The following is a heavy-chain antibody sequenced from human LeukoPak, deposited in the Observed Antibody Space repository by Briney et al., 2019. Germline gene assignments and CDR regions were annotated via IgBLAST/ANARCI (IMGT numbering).Heavy chain of an antibody. V-gene: IGHV3-23*01. CDR1: GFIFNNYG. CDR2: ISNDGGGT. J-gene: IGHJ4*02. D-gene: IGHD3-22*01. CDR3: AKGSSGYFFDL. Sequence: RGSLRLSCAASGFIFNNYGLVWVRQAPGKGLEWVSAISNDGGGTTYADFVKGRFTISRDNSKNTLFLQMDSLRAEDTALYYCAKGSSGYFFDLWGQGTLVTVSS.